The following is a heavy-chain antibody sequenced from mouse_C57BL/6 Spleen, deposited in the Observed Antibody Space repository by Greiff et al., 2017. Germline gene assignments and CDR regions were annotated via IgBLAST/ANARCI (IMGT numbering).Heavy chain of an antibody. CDR2: IDPSDSYT. Sequence: QVQLQQPGAELVKPGASVKLSCKASGYTFTSYWMQWVKQRPGQGLEWIGEIDPSDSYTNYNQKFKGKATLTVDTSSSTAYMQLSSLTSEDSAVYYCARRRGLLDYWGQGTTLTVSS. V-gene: IGHV1-50*01. J-gene: IGHJ2*01. CDR3: ARRRGLLDY. CDR1: GYTFTSYW.